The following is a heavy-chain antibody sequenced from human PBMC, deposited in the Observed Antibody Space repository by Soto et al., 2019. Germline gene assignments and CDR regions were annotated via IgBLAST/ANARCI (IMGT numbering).Heavy chain of an antibody. CDR1: GGTFGSQG. Sequence: ASVKVSCKASGGTFGSQGIAWVRQAPGQGLEWMGGFIAMLGTPTYAKKVQGRATISADESLTSSYLELRSLRSEDTGVYFCARGAMANFDYWGQGTVVTVSS. CDR2: FIAMLGTP. CDR3: ARGAMANFDY. D-gene: IGHD5-18*01. J-gene: IGHJ4*02. V-gene: IGHV1-69*13.